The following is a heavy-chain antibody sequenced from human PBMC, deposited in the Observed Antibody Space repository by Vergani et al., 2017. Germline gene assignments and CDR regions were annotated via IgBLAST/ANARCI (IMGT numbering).Heavy chain of an antibody. J-gene: IGHJ4*02. D-gene: IGHD1-7*01. CDR2: IYTSGST. Sequence: QVQLQESGPGLVKPSQTLSITCTVSGGSISSGSYYWSWIRQPAGKGLEWIGRIYTSGSTNYNPSLKSRVTISVDTSKNQFSLKLSSVTAADTAVYYCARGLTGTXGDYWGQGTLVTVSS. CDR1: GGSISSGSYY. V-gene: IGHV4-61*02. CDR3: ARGLTGTXGDY.